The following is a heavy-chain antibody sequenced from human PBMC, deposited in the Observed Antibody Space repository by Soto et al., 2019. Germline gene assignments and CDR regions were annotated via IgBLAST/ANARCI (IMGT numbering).Heavy chain of an antibody. CDR1: GYTFICYG. CDR2: ISAYNGNA. J-gene: IGHJ6*02. D-gene: IGHD5-12*01. Sequence: ASVKDSCKPCGYTFICYGISWVRHAPGQGVEWMRWISAYNGNANYAQKLQGRITMTTDTSTSTASIELRSLRSDATAVSYCASLRYSGYDLGSYGLDVWGQGTTVTVSS. V-gene: IGHV1-18*04. CDR3: ASLRYSGYDLGSYGLDV.